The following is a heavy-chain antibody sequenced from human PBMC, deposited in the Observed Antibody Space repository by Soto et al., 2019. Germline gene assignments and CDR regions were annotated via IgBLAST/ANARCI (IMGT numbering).Heavy chain of an antibody. J-gene: IGHJ4*02. V-gene: IGHV4-4*02. CDR3: ARDVCSSTSCYVYY. Sequence: SETLSLTCAVSGGSISSSNWWSWVRQPPGKGLEWIGEIYHTGSTNYNPSLKSRVTISVDKSKKQFSLKLSSVTAADTAVYYCARDVCSSTSCYVYYWGQGTLVTVSS. CDR1: GGSISSSNW. D-gene: IGHD2-2*01. CDR2: IYHTGST.